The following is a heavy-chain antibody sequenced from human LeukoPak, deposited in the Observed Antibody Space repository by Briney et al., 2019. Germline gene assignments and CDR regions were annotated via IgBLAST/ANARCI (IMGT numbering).Heavy chain of an antibody. CDR1: GFTFSSYG. Sequence: PGGSLRLSCAASGFTFSSYGMHWVRQAPGKGLEWVAVIWYDGSNKYYADSVKGRFTISRDNSKNTLYLQMNSPRAEDTAVYYCARDPTTMVRGPLDYWGQGTLVTVSS. CDR3: ARDPTTMVRGPLDY. D-gene: IGHD3-10*01. CDR2: IWYDGSNK. J-gene: IGHJ4*02. V-gene: IGHV3-33*01.